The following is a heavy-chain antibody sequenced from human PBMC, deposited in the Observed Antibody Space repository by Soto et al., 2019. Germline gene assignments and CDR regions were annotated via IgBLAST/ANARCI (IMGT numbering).Heavy chain of an antibody. CDR1: GGSISSSSYY. CDR2: IYYSGST. CDR3: ACPTQPTAG. Sequence: QLQLQESGPGLVKPSETLSLTCTVSGGSISSSSYYWGWIRQPPGKGLEWIGSIYYSGSTYYNPSPKSRVPISEHTSQNQFSLKLSSVTAADTAVYYCACPTQPTAGWGQGTLVTVSS. V-gene: IGHV4-39*01. J-gene: IGHJ4*02. D-gene: IGHD1-1*01.